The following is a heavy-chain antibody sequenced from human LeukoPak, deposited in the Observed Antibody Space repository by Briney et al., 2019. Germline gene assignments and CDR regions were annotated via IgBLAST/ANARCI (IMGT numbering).Heavy chain of an antibody. Sequence: PGGSLRLSCAASGFTFSSYAMSWVRQAPGKGLEWVSAISGSGGSTYYADSVKGRFTIPRDNSKNTLYLQMNSLRAEDTAVYYCAKDLGGDYYDSSGYSDYWGQGTLVTVSS. CDR2: ISGSGGST. CDR3: AKDLGGDYYDSSGYSDY. D-gene: IGHD3-22*01. J-gene: IGHJ4*02. CDR1: GFTFSSYA. V-gene: IGHV3-23*01.